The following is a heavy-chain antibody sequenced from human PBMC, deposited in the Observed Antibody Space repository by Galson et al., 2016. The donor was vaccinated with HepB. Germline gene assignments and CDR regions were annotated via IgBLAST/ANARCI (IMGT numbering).Heavy chain of an antibody. V-gene: IGHV3-9*01. J-gene: IGHJ4*02. CDR2: ISWNSGSI. Sequence: SLRLSCAASGFTFDDYAMHWVRQAPGKGLEWVSGISWNSGSIGYADSVKGRFTISRDNAKNSLYLQMNSLRAEDTALYYCAKDTSGGDFDYLGQGTLVTVSS. CDR1: GFTFDDYA. D-gene: IGHD2-15*01. CDR3: AKDTSGGDFDY.